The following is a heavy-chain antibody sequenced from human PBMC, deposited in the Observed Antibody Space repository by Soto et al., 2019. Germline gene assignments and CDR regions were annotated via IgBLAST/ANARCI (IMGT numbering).Heavy chain of an antibody. J-gene: IGHJ6*02. CDR2: IYYSGST. D-gene: IGHD3-3*01. V-gene: IGHV4-30-4*01. Sequence: PSETLSLTCTVSGGPISSGDYYWSWIRQPPGKGLEWIGYIYYSGSTYYNPSLKSRVTISVDTSKNQFSLKLSSVTAADTAVYYCAKSGPYDLGPMDVWGQGTTVTVSS. CDR1: GGPISSGDYY. CDR3: AKSGPYDLGPMDV.